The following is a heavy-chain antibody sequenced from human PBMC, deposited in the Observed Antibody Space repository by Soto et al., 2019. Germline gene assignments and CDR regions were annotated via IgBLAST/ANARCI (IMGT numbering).Heavy chain of an antibody. Sequence: EVQLVESGGALVQPGGSLRLSCAASGFTFSLYSMNWVRQAPGKGLEWISYISGSSSTMYYTDSVKGRFTISRDNAKNSLHLEMSSLRDEDTGVYYCGRGPIGWYSGTWFLNYWGQGTLVTVAS. CDR2: ISGSSSTM. D-gene: IGHD1-26*01. V-gene: IGHV3-48*02. CDR1: GFTFSLYS. J-gene: IGHJ4*02. CDR3: GRGPIGWYSGTWFLNY.